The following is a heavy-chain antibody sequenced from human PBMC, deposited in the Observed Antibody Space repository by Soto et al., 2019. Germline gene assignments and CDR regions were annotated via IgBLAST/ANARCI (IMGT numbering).Heavy chain of an antibody. CDR2: IYPGDSNV. V-gene: IGHV5-51*01. CDR1: GYSFTNYW. CDR3: ARRMAPGYFDY. J-gene: IGHJ4*02. Sequence: GESLKISCKVSGYSFTNYWIGWVRQMPGKGLEWMGIIYPGDSNVRYSPSFQGQVTISVDKSISTAYLQWSSLKASDTAMYYCARRMAPGYFDYWGQGTLVTVSS. D-gene: IGHD2-8*01.